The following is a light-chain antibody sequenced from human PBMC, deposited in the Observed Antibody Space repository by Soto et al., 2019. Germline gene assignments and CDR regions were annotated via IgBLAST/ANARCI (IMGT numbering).Light chain of an antibody. V-gene: IGKV3-15*01. CDR2: GAS. CDR1: QSVSSN. Sequence: EIVMTQSPATLSVSPGETATLSCRASQSVSSNLAWYQQKPGQAPRLLIYGASTRATGVPARFSGSGSGSEFTLTISSLQSEDFAVYYCQQSNNCPVTFGGGTKVGIK. J-gene: IGKJ4*01. CDR3: QQSNNCPVT.